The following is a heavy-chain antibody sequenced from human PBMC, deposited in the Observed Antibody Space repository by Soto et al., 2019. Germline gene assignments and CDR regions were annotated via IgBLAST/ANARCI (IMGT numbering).Heavy chain of an antibody. CDR2: IWYDGSNK. V-gene: IGHV3-33*01. CDR3: AREIDGGIAVAGIGL. CDR1: GFTFSSYG. Sequence: GGSLRLSCAASGFTFSSYGMHWVRQAPGKGLEWVAVIWYDGSNKYYADSVKGRFTISRDNSKNTLYLQMNSLRAEDTAVYYCAREIDGGIAVAGIGLWGQGTLVTVSS. D-gene: IGHD6-19*01. J-gene: IGHJ4*02.